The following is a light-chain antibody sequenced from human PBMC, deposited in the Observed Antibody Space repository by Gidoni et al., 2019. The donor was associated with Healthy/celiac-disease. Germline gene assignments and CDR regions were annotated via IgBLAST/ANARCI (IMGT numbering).Light chain of an antibody. Sequence: DIVMTQSPDSLAVSLGERATIICKSSQSVLYSSNNKNYLAWYQQKPGQPPKLLIYWASTRESGVPDRFSGSGSGTDFTLTISSLQAEDVAVYYCQQYYSTPQLTFGGGTKVEIK. V-gene: IGKV4-1*01. CDR2: WAS. CDR1: QSVLYSSNNKNY. J-gene: IGKJ4*01. CDR3: QQYYSTPQLT.